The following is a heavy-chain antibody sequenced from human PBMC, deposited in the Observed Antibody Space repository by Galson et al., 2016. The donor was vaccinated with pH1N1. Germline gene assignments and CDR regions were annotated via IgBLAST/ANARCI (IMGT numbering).Heavy chain of an antibody. CDR3: SRWVMVRELGGYFDY. J-gene: IGHJ4*02. Sequence: LSLTCTVSGGSISSSSYYWGWIRQPPGKGLEWIGSIYYSGSTYYNPSLKSRVTISVDTSKNQFSLQLSSVTAAGTAVYYCSRWVMVRELGGYFDYWGQGTLVTVSS. V-gene: IGHV4-39*01. D-gene: IGHD3-10*01. CDR2: IYYSGST. CDR1: GGSISSSSYY.